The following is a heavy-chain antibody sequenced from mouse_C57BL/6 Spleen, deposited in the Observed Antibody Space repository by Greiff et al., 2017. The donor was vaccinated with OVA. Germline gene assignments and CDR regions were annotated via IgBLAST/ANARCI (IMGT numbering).Heavy chain of an antibody. J-gene: IGHJ1*03. V-gene: IGHV1-42*01. CDR1: GYSFPGYY. CDR3: ESRAMTTVPYFDV. D-gene: IGHD1-1*01. CDR2: INPSTGGT. Sequence: VQLKQSGPELVQPGASVKISCKASGYSFPGYYMNWVKQSPEKSLEWIGEINPSTGGTTYNQKFKAKATLTVDKTSSTAYMQLKSLTSEDAAVYYWESRAMTTVPYFDVWGTGTTVTVSS.